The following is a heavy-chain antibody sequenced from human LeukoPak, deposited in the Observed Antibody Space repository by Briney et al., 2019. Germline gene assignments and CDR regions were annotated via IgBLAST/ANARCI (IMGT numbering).Heavy chain of an antibody. CDR1: GFTLSTNS. J-gene: IGHJ4*02. V-gene: IGHV3-30*02. CDR2: IRYDGSNK. D-gene: IGHD6-6*01. CDR3: AREGRYSSSPSSL. Sequence: PGGSLRLSCAASGFTLSTNSMHWVRQAPGKGLEWVAFIRYDGSNKNYADSVKGRFTISRDNSKNTLYLQMNSLRAEDTAVYYCAREGRYSSSPSSLWGQGTLVTVSS.